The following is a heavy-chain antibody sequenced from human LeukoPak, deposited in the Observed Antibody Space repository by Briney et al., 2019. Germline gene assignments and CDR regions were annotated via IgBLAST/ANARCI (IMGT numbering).Heavy chain of an antibody. V-gene: IGHV1-69*13. Sequence: ASVKVSCTASGGTFSSYAISWVRQAPGQGLEWMGGIIPIFGTANYAQKFQGRVTITADESTSTAYMELSSLRSEDTAVYYCARDRITMVRGTHYYFGMDVWGQGTTVTVSS. D-gene: IGHD3-10*01. CDR3: ARDRITMVRGTHYYFGMDV. CDR1: GGTFSSYA. CDR2: IIPIFGTA. J-gene: IGHJ6*02.